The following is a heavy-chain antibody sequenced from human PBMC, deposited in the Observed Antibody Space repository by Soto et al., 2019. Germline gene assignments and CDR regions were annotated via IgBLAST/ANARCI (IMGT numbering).Heavy chain of an antibody. D-gene: IGHD3-22*01. V-gene: IGHV1-2*02. CDR2: INPNSGGT. J-gene: IGHJ6*02. Sequence: ASVEVSCKASGYTFTGYYIHWVRQAPGQGLGWMGWINPNSGGTNYAQKFQGRVTMTRDTSISTAYMELSRLRSDDTAVYYCARDGTYYYDSSGYYSDYYYYGMDVWGQGTTVTVSS. CDR1: GYTFTGYY. CDR3: ARDGTYYYDSSGYYSDYYYYGMDV.